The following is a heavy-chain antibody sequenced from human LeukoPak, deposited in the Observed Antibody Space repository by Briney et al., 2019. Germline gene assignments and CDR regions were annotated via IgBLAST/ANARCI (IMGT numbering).Heavy chain of an antibody. CDR2: IYYSGST. CDR1: GGSFSGYY. Sequence: SETLSLTCAVYGGSFSGYYWSWIRQPPGKGLEWIGYIYYSGSTYYNPSLKSRVTISVDTSKNQFSLKLSSVTAADTAVYYCARVGYYGSGSYYNSVDYWGQGTLVTVSS. V-gene: IGHV4-34*01. J-gene: IGHJ4*02. CDR3: ARVGYYGSGSYYNSVDY. D-gene: IGHD3-10*01.